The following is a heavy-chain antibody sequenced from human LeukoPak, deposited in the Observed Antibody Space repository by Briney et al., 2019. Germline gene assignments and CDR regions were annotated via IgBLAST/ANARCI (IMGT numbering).Heavy chain of an antibody. CDR3: ARDSYGMDV. CDR2: ISGSGGST. CDR1: GFTFSSYA. V-gene: IGHV3-23*01. Sequence: GGSLRLSCAASGFTFSSYAMNWVRQAPGKGLEWVSAISGSGGSTYYADTVKGRFTISRDNSKNTVFLQMNSLRSEDTVVYYCARDSYGMDVWGKGTTVAVSS. J-gene: IGHJ6*04.